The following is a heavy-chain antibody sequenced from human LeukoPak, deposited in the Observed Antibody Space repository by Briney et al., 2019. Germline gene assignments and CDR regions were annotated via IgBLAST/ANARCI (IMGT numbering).Heavy chain of an antibody. D-gene: IGHD2-2*01. V-gene: IGHV1-2*02. CDR1: GYTFTGYY. CDR3: ASPGDCSSTSCYAAPFDY. J-gene: IGHJ4*02. Sequence: GASVKASCKASGYTFTGYYMHWVRQAPGQGLEWMGWINPNSGGTNYAQKFQGRVTMTRDTSISTAYMELSRLRSDDTAVYYCASPGDCSSTSCYAAPFDYWGQGTLVTVSS. CDR2: INPNSGGT.